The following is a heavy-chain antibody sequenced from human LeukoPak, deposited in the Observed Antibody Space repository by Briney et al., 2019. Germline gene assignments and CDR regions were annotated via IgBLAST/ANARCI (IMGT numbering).Heavy chain of an antibody. J-gene: IGHJ4*02. CDR1: GGSISSSSYY. CDR3: AREIAAAGTNREYYFDY. CDR2: IYYSGST. D-gene: IGHD6-13*01. V-gene: IGHV4-39*07. Sequence: PSETLSLTCTVSGGSISSSSYYWGWLRQPPGKGLEWLGSIYYSGSTNYNPSLKSRVTISVDTSKNQFSMKLSSVTAADTAVYYCAREIAAAGTNREYYFDYWGQGTLVTVSS.